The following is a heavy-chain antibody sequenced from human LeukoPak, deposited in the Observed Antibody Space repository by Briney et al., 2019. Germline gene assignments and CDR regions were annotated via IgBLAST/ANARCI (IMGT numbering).Heavy chain of an antibody. Sequence: SETLSLTCTVSGGSVSGYYWSWIRQPPGKGLEWIAYIYYSGSTNYNPSLKSRVTISVDTSKNQFSLRLSSVTAADTAVHYCARRARWAQDFDYWGQGTLVTVSS. CDR2: IYYSGST. D-gene: IGHD5-24*01. V-gene: IGHV4-59*08. CDR3: ARRARWAQDFDY. CDR1: GGSVSGYY. J-gene: IGHJ4*02.